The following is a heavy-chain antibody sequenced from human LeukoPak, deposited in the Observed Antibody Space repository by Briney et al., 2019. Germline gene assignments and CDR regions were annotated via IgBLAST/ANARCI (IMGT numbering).Heavy chain of an antibody. J-gene: IGHJ4*02. V-gene: IGHV4-34*01. CDR1: GGSFSGYY. Sequence: SETLSLTCSVYGGSFSGYYWTWIRQAPGKGLEWIGKVNDSGTTNYNPSLKNRVTMSVDTSKSQFSLKLNSVTAADTAVYYCARGRYFRYWGQGTLVTVSS. D-gene: IGHD1-14*01. CDR2: VNDSGTT. CDR3: ARGRYFRY.